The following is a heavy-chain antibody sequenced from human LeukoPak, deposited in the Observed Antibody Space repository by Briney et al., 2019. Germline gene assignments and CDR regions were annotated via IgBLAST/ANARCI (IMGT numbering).Heavy chain of an antibody. D-gene: IGHD2-21*02. CDR3: ENQCGGGCSGDH. V-gene: IGHV3-30*02. J-gene: IGHJ4*02. Sequence: GGSLRLSCVASGFTFSSCGMHWVRQAPGKGLEWVTFIRYDGSNKYFADSVKGRFTISRDNSKNTLFLQMNSLRAEDSAVYYCENQCGGGCSGDHWGQGTLVTVSS. CDR1: GFTFSSCG. CDR2: IRYDGSNK.